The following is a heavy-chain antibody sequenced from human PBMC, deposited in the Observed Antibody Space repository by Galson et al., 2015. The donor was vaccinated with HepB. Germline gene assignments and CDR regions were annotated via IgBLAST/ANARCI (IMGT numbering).Heavy chain of an antibody. CDR3: AREYCSSTSCYSAFDI. CDR2: INPSGGST. CDR1: GYTFTSYY. Sequence: CTASGYTFTSYYMHWVRQAPGQGLEWMGIINPSGGSTSYAQKFQGRVTMTRDTSTSTVYMKLSSLRSEDTAVYYCAREYCSSTSCYSAFDIWGQGTMVTVSP. V-gene: IGHV1-46*01. J-gene: IGHJ3*02. D-gene: IGHD2-2*02.